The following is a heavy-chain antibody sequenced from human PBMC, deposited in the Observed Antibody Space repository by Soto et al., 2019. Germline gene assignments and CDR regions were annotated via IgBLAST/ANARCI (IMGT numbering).Heavy chain of an antibody. Sequence: QVQLLQSGAEVKKPGASVKVSCKASGYTFTNYGITWVRQAPGQGLEWMGRISAYNGDTHYTQRLQGRVTMTTDTSTSTAYMELRGLRSDDTAVYYCARVRQLVGYFDYYMDVWGKGTTVTVSS. CDR3: ARVRQLVGYFDYYMDV. V-gene: IGHV1-18*01. CDR2: ISAYNGDT. CDR1: GYTFTNYG. D-gene: IGHD6-6*01. J-gene: IGHJ6*03.